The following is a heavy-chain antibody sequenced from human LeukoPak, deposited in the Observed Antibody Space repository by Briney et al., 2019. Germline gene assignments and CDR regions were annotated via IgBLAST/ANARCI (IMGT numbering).Heavy chain of an antibody. J-gene: IGHJ3*02. D-gene: IGHD3-22*01. V-gene: IGHV3-23*01. CDR3: AKDRVTMIVVVAFDI. CDR2: ISGSGLRT. Sequence: GSLRLSCAASGFTFSNYAMSWVRQAPGKGLEWGSAISGSGLRTYYADSVKGRFTIARDISKNTLYLQMDRLRAEDTAVYYCAKDRVTMIVVVAFDIWGQGTMVTVSS. CDR1: GFTFSNYA.